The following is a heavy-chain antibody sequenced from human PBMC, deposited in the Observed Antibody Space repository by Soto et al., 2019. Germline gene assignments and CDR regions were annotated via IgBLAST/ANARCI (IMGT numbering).Heavy chain of an antibody. J-gene: IGHJ4*02. D-gene: IGHD5-18*01. V-gene: IGHV1-18*01. CDR1: GYTFTSYG. Sequence: ASVKVSCKAYGYTFTSYGISWVRQAPGQGLEWMGWISAYNGNTNYAQKLQGRVTMTTDTSTSTAYMELRSLRSDDTAVYYCARSNSYGYPFDYWGQGTLVTSPQ. CDR2: ISAYNGNT. CDR3: ARSNSYGYPFDY.